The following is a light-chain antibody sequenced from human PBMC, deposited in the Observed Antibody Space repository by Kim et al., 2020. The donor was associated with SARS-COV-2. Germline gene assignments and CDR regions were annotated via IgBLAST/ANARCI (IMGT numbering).Light chain of an antibody. CDR3: QQYDSRPYT. V-gene: IGKV3-15*01. CDR1: QSVSSN. Sequence: SISPGERATLTCRASQSVSSNLAWYQQKPGQAPRLLSYGASTRATATPARFSGSGSGTEFTLTISSLQSEDFAVYYCQQYDSRPYTFGQGTKLQI. J-gene: IGKJ2*01. CDR2: GAS.